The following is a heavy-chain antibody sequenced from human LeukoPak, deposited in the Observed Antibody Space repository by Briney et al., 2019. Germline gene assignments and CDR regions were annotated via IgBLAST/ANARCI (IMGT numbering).Heavy chain of an antibody. V-gene: IGHV3-30-3*01. CDR2: ISYDGNDK. CDR3: AREWGNSGFDY. CDR1: GLIFSSYA. D-gene: IGHD6-25*01. J-gene: IGHJ4*02. Sequence: GGSLRLSCSVSGLIFSSYAMHRVRQAPGKGLEWVAVISYDGNDKYYADSVKGRFTISRDSSENTLFLQMSSLRIEDTAVYYCAREWGNSGFDYWGQGTLVTVSS.